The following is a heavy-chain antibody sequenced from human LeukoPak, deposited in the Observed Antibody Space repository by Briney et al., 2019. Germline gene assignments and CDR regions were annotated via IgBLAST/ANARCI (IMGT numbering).Heavy chain of an antibody. CDR1: GFTFSSYG. J-gene: IGHJ4*02. D-gene: IGHD1-26*01. Sequence: GGSLRLSCAASGFTFSSYGMHWVRQAPGKGLEWVSYISSSSNTKYYADSVKGRFTISRDNAKNSLYLQMNSLRAEDTAVCYCATESGTYSGTCFDYWGQGNLVTVSS. V-gene: IGHV3-48*01. CDR2: ISSSSNTK. CDR3: ATESGTYSGTCFDY.